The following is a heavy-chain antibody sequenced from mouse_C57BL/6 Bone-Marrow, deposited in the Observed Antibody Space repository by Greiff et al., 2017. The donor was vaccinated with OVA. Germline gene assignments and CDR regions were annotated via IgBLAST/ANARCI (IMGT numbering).Heavy chain of an antibody. CDR1: GFSLTSYA. V-gene: IGHV2-9-1*01. CDR3: ARKGYYGRSYDGYFDV. CDR2: ICTGGGT. D-gene: IGHD1-1*01. Sequence: VKLQESGPGLVAPSQSLSITCTVSGFSLTSYAISWVRQPPGKGLEWLGVICTGGGTNYNSALKSRLSISKDNSKSQVFLKMNSLQTDDTARYYCARKGYYGRSYDGYFDVWGTGTTVTVSS. J-gene: IGHJ1*03.